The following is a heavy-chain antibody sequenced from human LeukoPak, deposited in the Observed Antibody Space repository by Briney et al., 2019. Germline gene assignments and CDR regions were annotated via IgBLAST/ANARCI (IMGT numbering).Heavy chain of an antibody. CDR2: ISSSSGYI. Sequence: GVSLRLSCAASGFTFSSYSMNWVRQAPGKGLEWVSSISSSSGYIYYADSVKGRFTISRENDKNSLYLQMNSLRAEDTAVYYCARAPRRVDSSGYSYVDYWGQGTLVTASS. CDR1: GFTFSSYS. D-gene: IGHD3-22*01. J-gene: IGHJ4*02. V-gene: IGHV3-21*01. CDR3: ARAPRRVDSSGYSYVDY.